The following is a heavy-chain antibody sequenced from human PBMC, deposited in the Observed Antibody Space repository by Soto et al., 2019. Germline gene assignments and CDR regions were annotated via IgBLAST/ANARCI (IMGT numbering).Heavy chain of an antibody. J-gene: IGHJ6*03. D-gene: IGHD2-15*01. V-gene: IGHV4-4*02. CDR1: SGSISSSNW. CDR3: ARSSEYCSGGSCYYYYYYMDV. Sequence: SETLSLTCAVSSGSISSSNWWSWVRQPPGKGLEWIGEIYHSGSTNYNPSLKSRVTISVDKSKNQFSLKLSSVTAADTAVYYCARSSEYCSGGSCYYYYYYMDVWGKGTTVTVSS. CDR2: IYHSGST.